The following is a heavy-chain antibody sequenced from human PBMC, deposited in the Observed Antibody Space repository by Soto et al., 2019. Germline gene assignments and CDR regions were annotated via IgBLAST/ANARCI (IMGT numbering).Heavy chain of an antibody. CDR2: ISGSGGST. J-gene: IGHJ4*02. V-gene: IGHV3-23*01. Sequence: EVQLLESGGGLVQPGGSLRLSCAASGFTFSSYAMSWVRQAPGKGLEWVSAISGSGGSTYYADSVKGRFTISRDNSKNTLYLQMNSLRAEDTAVYYCAKGSGSSSWVWDNFEYWGQGTLVTVSS. CDR3: AKGSGSSSWVWDNFEY. D-gene: IGHD6-13*01. CDR1: GFTFSSYA.